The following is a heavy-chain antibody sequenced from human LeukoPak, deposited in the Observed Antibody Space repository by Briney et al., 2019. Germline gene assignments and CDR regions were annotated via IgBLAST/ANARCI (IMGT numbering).Heavy chain of an antibody. D-gene: IGHD3-3*01. CDR3: ARDYIAYDPLDY. CDR1: GFTFSTYD. J-gene: IGHJ4*02. CDR2: ISSRSSSI. Sequence: PGGSLRLSCAASGFTFSTYDMNRVRQAPGEGLEWVSSISSRSSSIYYADSVKGRFTISRDNAKNSLYLQMNSLRAEDTAVYWCARDYIAYDPLDYWGQGTLVTVSS. V-gene: IGHV3-21*01.